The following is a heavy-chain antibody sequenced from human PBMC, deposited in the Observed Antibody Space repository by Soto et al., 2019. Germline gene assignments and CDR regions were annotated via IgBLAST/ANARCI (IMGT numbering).Heavy chain of an antibody. CDR1: GGTFSSYA. V-gene: IGHV1-69*06. CDR2: IIPIFGTA. CDR3: ARVSDYDILTGYGDYYYGMDV. J-gene: IGHJ6*02. Sequence: GASVKVSCRASGGTFSSYAISWVRQAPGQGLEWMGGIIPIFGTANYAQKFQGRVTITADKSTSTAYMELSSLRSEDTAVYYCARVSDYDILTGYGDYYYGMDVWGQGTTVTVSS. D-gene: IGHD3-9*01.